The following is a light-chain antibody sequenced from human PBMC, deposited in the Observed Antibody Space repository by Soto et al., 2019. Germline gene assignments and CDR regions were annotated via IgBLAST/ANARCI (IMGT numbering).Light chain of an antibody. CDR3: QHYSSFPYT. J-gene: IGKJ2*01. Sequence: DIPMTQSPSTLSASVGDRVTITCRASQSISSWLAWYQQRPGKAPKLLIYQTATLESGVPSRFSGSRSGTEFTLTISSLQPDDCATYYCQHYSSFPYTFGQGTKLELK. V-gene: IGKV1-5*03. CDR1: QSISSW. CDR2: QTA.